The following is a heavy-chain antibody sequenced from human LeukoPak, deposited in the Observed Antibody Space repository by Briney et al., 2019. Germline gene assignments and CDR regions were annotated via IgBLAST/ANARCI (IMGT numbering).Heavy chain of an antibody. CDR1: GGSVSSGSYY. Sequence: SETLSLTCTVSGGSVSSGSYYWSWIRQPPGKGLEWIGYIYYSGSTNYNPSLKSRVTISVDTSKNQFSLKLSSVTAADTAVYYCARGVKGYNWNDMMSWFDPWGQGTLVTVSS. V-gene: IGHV4-61*01. CDR3: ARGVKGYNWNDMMSWFDP. D-gene: IGHD1-1*01. CDR2: IYYSGST. J-gene: IGHJ5*02.